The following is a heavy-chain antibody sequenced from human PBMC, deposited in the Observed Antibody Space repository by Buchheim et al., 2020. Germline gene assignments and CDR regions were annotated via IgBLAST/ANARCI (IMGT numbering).Heavy chain of an antibody. J-gene: IGHJ6*02. CDR1: GGSISSSSYY. Sequence: QLQLQESGPGLVKPSETLSLTCTVSGGSISSSSYYWGWIRQPPGKGLEWIGSIYYSGSTYYNPSLKSRVTISVDTSKNQFSLKLSSVTAADTAVYYCAKARSGYYYYYGMDVWGQGTT. D-gene: IGHD3-3*01. CDR2: IYYSGST. V-gene: IGHV4-39*01. CDR3: AKARSGYYYYYGMDV.